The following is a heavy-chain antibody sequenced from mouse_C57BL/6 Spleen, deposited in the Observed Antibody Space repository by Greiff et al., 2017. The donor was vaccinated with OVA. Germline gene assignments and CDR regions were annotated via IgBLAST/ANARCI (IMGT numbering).Heavy chain of an antibody. CDR2: INYDGSST. J-gene: IGHJ4*01. CDR3: ARFYERDYAMDY. V-gene: IGHV5-16*01. D-gene: IGHD2-3*01. CDR1: GFTFSDYY. Sequence: EVQLVESEGGLVQPGSSMKLSCTASGFTFSDYYMAWVRQVPEKGLEWVANINYDGSSTYYLDSLQSRFIISRDNAKNILYLQMSSLKSEDTATYYCARFYERDYAMDYWGQGTSVTVSS.